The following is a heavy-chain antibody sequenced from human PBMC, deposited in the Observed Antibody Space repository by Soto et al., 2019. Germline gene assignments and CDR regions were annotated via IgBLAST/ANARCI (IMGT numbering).Heavy chain of an antibody. V-gene: IGHV1-69*12. CDR3: ARVQAVPGIYNYYGLDV. D-gene: IGHD6-19*01. CDR2: IVPIFGTV. J-gene: IGHJ6*02. Sequence: QDQLVQSGAEVKKPGSSVKVSCKASGVTFSNYAISWVRQAPGEGLEWMGGIVPIFGTVNYAQKFQGRVTIIADESTTTAYMELSTLISEDKAVYYCARVQAVPGIYNYYGLDVWGQGTTVTVSS. CDR1: GVTFSNYA.